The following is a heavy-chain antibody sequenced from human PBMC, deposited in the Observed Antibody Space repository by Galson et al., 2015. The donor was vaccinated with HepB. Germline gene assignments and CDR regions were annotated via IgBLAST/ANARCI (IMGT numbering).Heavy chain of an antibody. J-gene: IGHJ4*02. V-gene: IGHV3-21*01. CDR3: ARGDGFWSGYFDY. Sequence: SLRLSCAASRFTFSSYSMNWVRQAPGKGLEWVSSISSSSSYIYYADSVKGRFTISRDNAKNSLYLQMNSLRAEDTAVYYCARGDGFWSGYFDYWGQGTLVTVSS. CDR1: RFTFSSYS. CDR2: ISSSSSYI. D-gene: IGHD3-3*01.